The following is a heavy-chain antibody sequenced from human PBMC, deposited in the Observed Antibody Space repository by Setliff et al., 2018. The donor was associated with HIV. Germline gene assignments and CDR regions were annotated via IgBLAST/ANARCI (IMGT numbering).Heavy chain of an antibody. Sequence: ASVKVSCKASGYPFTGYYMHWVRQAPGQGLEWMGWINPNSGGTNYARKFQGRVTMTRDTSISTAYMELNSLRSDDTAVYYCATAGGRSWFDPWGPGTLVTVSS. CDR3: ATAGGRSWFDP. J-gene: IGHJ5*02. D-gene: IGHD3-16*01. V-gene: IGHV1-2*02. CDR2: INPNSGGT. CDR1: GYPFTGYY.